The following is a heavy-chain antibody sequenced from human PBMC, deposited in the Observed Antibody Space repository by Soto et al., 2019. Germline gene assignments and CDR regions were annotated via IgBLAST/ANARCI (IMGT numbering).Heavy chain of an antibody. CDR1: GYSFTSYW. J-gene: IGHJ6*02. D-gene: IGHD2-2*02. CDR3: ARHSPHFAYCSSTSCYKPYYYYYYGMDV. Sequence: GESLQISCKGSGYSFTSYWIGWVRQMPGKGLEWMGIIYPGDSDTRYSPSFQGQVTISADKSISTAYLQWSSLKASDTAMYYCARHSPHFAYCSSTSCYKPYYYYYYGMDVWGQGTTVTVSS. V-gene: IGHV5-51*01. CDR2: IYPGDSDT.